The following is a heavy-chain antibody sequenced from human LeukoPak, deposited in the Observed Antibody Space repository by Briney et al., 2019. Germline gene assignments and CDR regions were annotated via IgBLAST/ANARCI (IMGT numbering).Heavy chain of an antibody. J-gene: IGHJ4*02. CDR3: AKDQQQLTYYFDY. CDR1: RITCSSYG. CDR2: IRYDGSHK. Sequence: GGSLRLFRAATRITCSSYGMNWVRQADSNGLDCVAFIRYDGSHKYYADSVKGRFTISRDNSKNTLYLQMNSLRAEDTAVYYCAKDQQQLTYYFDYWGQGTLVTVSS. V-gene: IGHV3-30*02. D-gene: IGHD6-13*01.